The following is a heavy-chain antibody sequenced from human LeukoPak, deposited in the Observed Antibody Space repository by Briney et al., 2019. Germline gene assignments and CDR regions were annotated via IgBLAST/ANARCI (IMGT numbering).Heavy chain of an antibody. CDR2: INPNTGGA. CDR3: ARDLTSTSNWEFDY. CDR1: GYTFADYF. D-gene: IGHD1-26*01. V-gene: IGHV1-2*04. Sequence: ASVKVSCKASGYTFADYFIHWVRQAPGQGLEWMGRINPNTGGAEYAPKFQGWVTMTRDTSISTAYVEVNRLISDDTAVYYCARDLTSTSNWEFDYWGREPWSLSPQ. J-gene: IGHJ4*02.